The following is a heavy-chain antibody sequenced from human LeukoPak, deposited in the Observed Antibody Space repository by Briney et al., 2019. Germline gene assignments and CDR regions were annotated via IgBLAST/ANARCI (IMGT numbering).Heavy chain of an antibody. CDR1: GDTFGRYW. V-gene: IGHV3-23*01. CDR3: AKAVTMVRYYFDY. D-gene: IGHD3-10*01. CDR2: ISGSGGST. Sequence: GGSLRLSCAASGDTFGRYWMSWVRQAPGKGLEWVSAISGSGGSTYYADSVKGRFTISRDNSKNTLYLQMNSLRAEDTAVYYCAKAVTMVRYYFDYWGQGTLVTVSS. J-gene: IGHJ4*02.